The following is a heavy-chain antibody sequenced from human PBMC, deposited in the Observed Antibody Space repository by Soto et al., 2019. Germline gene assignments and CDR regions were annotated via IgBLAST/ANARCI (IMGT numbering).Heavy chain of an antibody. CDR2: ISWNSGSI. J-gene: IGHJ6*02. Sequence: GGSLRLSCAASGFTFDDYAMHWVLQAPGKGLEWVSGISWNSGSIGYADSVKGRFTISRDNAKNSLYLQMNSLRAEDTALYYCAKDISGWPRDYYYGMDVWGQGTTVTVSS. CDR3: AKDISGWPRDYYYGMDV. CDR1: GFTFDDYA. D-gene: IGHD6-19*01. V-gene: IGHV3-9*01.